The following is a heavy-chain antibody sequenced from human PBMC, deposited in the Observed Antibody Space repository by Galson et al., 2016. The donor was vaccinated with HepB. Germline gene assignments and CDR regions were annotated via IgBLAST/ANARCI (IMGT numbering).Heavy chain of an antibody. J-gene: IGHJ4*02. CDR3: AKDWVQKGMALDY. Sequence: SLRLSCAASGFTFSKYGMHWVRQAPGKGLEWVAVITYDGINKYYGNSAKGRFTPSRDNSNNTLYLQMNSLRTEDTAVYYCAKDWVQKGMALDYWGQGVLVTVSS. CDR1: GFTFSKYG. D-gene: IGHD5-24*01. V-gene: IGHV3-30*18. CDR2: ITYDGINK.